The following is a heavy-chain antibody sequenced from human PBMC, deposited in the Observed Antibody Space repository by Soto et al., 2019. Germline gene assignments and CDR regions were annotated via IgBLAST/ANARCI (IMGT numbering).Heavy chain of an antibody. V-gene: IGHV1-69*13. Sequence: SVKVSCKASGYTFITYDINWVRQAPGQGLEWMGWMIPMFGTTDFAQKFQGRVTITADDSTSTAYMELNSLRPEDTAVYYCAKAMWNGGHFNYGMDVWGQGTTVTVSS. CDR1: GYTFITYD. J-gene: IGHJ6*02. CDR3: AKAMWNGGHFNYGMDV. CDR2: MIPMFGTT. D-gene: IGHD1-1*01.